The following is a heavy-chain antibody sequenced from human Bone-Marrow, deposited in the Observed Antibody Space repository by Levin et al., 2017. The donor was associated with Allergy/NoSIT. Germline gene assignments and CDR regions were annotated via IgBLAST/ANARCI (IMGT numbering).Heavy chain of an antibody. CDR2: ISGSGGRT. CDR1: GFTVDTFT. CDR3: AKDLGADEGDDILAGLFDY. J-gene: IGHJ4*02. Sequence: GESLKISCGASGFTVDTFTMSWVRQGPGRGLEWLADISGSGGRTYYADSVKGRFSISRDNSKNIVYLQMNSLRGEDTAVYYCAKDLGADEGDDILAGLFDYWGQGTLVTVSS. D-gene: IGHD5-12*01. V-gene: IGHV3-23*01.